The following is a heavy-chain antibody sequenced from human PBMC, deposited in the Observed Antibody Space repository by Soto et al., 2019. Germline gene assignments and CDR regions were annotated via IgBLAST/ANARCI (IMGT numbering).Heavy chain of an antibody. D-gene: IGHD3-10*01. CDR3: ARSDRESMGINWFDP. J-gene: IGHJ5*02. Sequence: SETLSLTCTVSGGSISSGGYYWSWIRQHPGKGLEWIGYIYYSGSTYYNPSLKSRVTISVDTSKNQFSLKLSSVTAADTAVYYCARSDRESMGINWFDPWGQGTLVTVSS. CDR2: IYYSGST. CDR1: GGSISSGGYY. V-gene: IGHV4-31*03.